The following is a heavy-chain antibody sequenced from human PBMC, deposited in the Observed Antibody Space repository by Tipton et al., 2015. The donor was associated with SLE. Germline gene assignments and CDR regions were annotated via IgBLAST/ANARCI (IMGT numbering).Heavy chain of an antibody. CDR3: ARLAGGETSAFDI. CDR1: GGSISSYY. Sequence: TLSLTCTVSGGSISSYYWSWIRQPPGKGLEWIGYIYYSGSTNYTPSLKSRVTISVDTSKNLFSLKLSSVTAADTAVYYCARLAGGETSAFDIWGQGTMVTVSS. V-gene: IGHV4-59*08. J-gene: IGHJ3*02. CDR2: IYYSGST. D-gene: IGHD1/OR15-1a*01.